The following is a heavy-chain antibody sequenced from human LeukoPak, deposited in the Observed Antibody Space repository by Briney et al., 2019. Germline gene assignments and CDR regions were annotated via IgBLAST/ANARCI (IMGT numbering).Heavy chain of an antibody. J-gene: IGHJ4*02. Sequence: RASETLSLTCTVSGGSTSSGNYYWGWIRQPPGKGLEWIGYIYSSGSTNYNSSLKSRVTISVDTSKNQFSLKLTSETAADTAVYYCARSGGYSSPQNYWGQGTLVTVSS. D-gene: IGHD6-19*01. CDR1: GGSTSSGNYY. V-gene: IGHV4-61*01. CDR3: ARSGGYSSPQNY. CDR2: IYSSGST.